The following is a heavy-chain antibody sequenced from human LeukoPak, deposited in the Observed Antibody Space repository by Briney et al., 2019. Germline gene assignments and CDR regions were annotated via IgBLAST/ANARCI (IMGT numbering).Heavy chain of an antibody. Sequence: GEPLKISCKSPVYRFTEDLIGWVRPMPGKGLGWIGIIYPGESDTRYSPSFQGLVTISADKSISTAYLQRSSLKASDTAMYYCARRSDYCYMDVWGKGNAVIVS. CDR2: IYPGESDT. CDR3: ARRSDYCYMDV. V-gene: IGHV5-51*01. J-gene: IGHJ6*03. CDR1: VYRFTEDL.